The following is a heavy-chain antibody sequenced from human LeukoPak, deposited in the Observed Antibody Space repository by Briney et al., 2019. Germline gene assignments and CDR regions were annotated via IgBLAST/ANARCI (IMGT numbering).Heavy chain of an antibody. CDR1: GFIFSSHA. CDR3: AKERDYGPADY. D-gene: IGHD4/OR15-4a*01. Sequence: GGSLRLSCAASGFIFSSHAMHWVRQAPGKGLEWVAVISYAGDDGSNIYYADSVKGRFTISRDNSKNTLFLQMNSLRAEDTAIYYCAKERDYGPADYWGQGTLVTVSS. CDR2: ISYAGDDGSNI. V-gene: IGHV3-30*18. J-gene: IGHJ4*02.